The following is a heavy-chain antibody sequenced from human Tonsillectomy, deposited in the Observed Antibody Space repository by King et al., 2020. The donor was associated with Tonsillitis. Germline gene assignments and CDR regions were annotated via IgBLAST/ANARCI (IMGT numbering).Heavy chain of an antibody. J-gene: IGHJ4*02. CDR1: GGSFSGYY. CDR3: ARVGELSSGGIDY. D-gene: IGHD3-10*01. V-gene: IGHV4-34*01. CDR2: MNHSGGA. Sequence: VQLQQWGAGLLKPSETLSLPCAVYGGSFSGYYWSWIRQPPGKGLEWIGEMNHSGGANYNTSLKSRVTISVDTSKKQFSLKLTSVTAADTAVYYCARVGELSSGGIDYWGQGTLVTVSS.